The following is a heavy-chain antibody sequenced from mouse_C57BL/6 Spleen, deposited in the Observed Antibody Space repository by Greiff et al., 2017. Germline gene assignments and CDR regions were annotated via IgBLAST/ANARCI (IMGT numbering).Heavy chain of an antibody. CDR2: IDPENGDT. CDR3: TTGGYYGSSSLIDY. CDR1: GFNIKDDY. D-gene: IGHD1-1*01. Sequence: EVQLQQSGAELVRPGASVKLSCTASGFNIKDDYMHWVKQRPEQGLEWIGLIDPENGDTEYASKFQGKATITADTSSNTAYLQLSSLTSENTAVYYCTTGGYYGSSSLIDYWGQGTSVTVSS. V-gene: IGHV14-4*01. J-gene: IGHJ4*01.